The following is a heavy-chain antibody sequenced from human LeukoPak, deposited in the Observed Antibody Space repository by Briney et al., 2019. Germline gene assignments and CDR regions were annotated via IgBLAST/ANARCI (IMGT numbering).Heavy chain of an antibody. V-gene: IGHV1-2*02. Sequence: ASVKVSCKASGYTFTGYYMHWVRQAPGQGLEWMGWINPNSGGTNYAQKFRGRVAMTLNTSINTAYMELSSLTSEDTAIYYRARGGLSFRPDYWGPGTLVTVSS. CDR3: ARGGLSFRPDY. CDR2: INPNSGGT. J-gene: IGHJ4*02. D-gene: IGHD2/OR15-2a*01. CDR1: GYTFTGYY.